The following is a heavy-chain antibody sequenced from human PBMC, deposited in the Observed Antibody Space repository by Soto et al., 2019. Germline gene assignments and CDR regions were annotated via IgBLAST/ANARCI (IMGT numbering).Heavy chain of an antibody. J-gene: IGHJ5*02. CDR1: GGSISSYY. CDR2: IYYSGST. CDR3: ARGGYSSSWYENWFDP. Sequence: PSLTCTVSGGSISSYYWSWIRQPPGKGLEWIGYIYYSGSTNYNPSLKSRVTISVDTSKNQFSLKLSSVTAADTAVYYCARGGYSSSWYENWFDPWGQGTLVTVSS. V-gene: IGHV4-59*01. D-gene: IGHD6-13*01.